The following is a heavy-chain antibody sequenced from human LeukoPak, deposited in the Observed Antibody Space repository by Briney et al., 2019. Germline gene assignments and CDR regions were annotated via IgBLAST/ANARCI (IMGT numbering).Heavy chain of an antibody. CDR2: VRSKANSYAT. Sequence: GGSLRLSCAASGFTFSGSLIHWVRQASGQGLEWVGLVRSKANSYATSYSASVKGRFTISRDDSKNTAYLQMNSLNTEDTAIYYCTSRDNYDSSYYMDVWGKGTTVTVSS. CDR3: TSRDNYDSSYYMDV. J-gene: IGHJ6*03. V-gene: IGHV3-73*01. CDR1: GFTFSGSL. D-gene: IGHD3-22*01.